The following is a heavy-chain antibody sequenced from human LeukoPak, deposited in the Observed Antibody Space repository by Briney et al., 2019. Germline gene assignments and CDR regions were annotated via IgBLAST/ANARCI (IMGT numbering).Heavy chain of an antibody. CDR3: ASSRIDDFHFDY. Sequence: KPSETLSLTCTVSGASVSSSSHYWGWLRQPPGKGLEWIRSIYYSGSTYYNPSLKSRVTISVDTSKNQFPLKLSSVTAADTAVYYCASSRIDDFHFDYWGQGTLVTVSS. CDR2: IYYSGST. V-gene: IGHV4-39*01. D-gene: IGHD1-1*01. J-gene: IGHJ4*02. CDR1: GASVSSSSHY.